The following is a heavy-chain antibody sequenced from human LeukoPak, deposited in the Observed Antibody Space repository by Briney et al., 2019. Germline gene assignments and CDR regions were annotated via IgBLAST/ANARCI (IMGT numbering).Heavy chain of an antibody. CDR1: GGSISSSY. V-gene: IGHV4-59*01. J-gene: IGHJ4*02. CDR3: ARGNSGPEY. D-gene: IGHD1-26*01. CDR2: IYYSGST. Sequence: SETLSLTCTVSGGSISSSYWSWIRQPPGKGLEWIGYIYYSGSTNYNPSLKSRVTISVDTSKNQFSLTLSSVTAADTAMYYCARGNSGPEYWGRGILVTVSS.